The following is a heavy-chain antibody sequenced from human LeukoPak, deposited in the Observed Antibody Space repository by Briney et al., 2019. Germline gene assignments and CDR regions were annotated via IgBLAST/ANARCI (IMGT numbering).Heavy chain of an antibody. D-gene: IGHD5-18*01. CDR3: ARDTSYYYGMDV. J-gene: IGHJ6*02. Sequence: PSETLSLTCAVYGGSFSGYYWSWIRQPPGKGLEWIGEINHSGSTNYNPSLKSRVTISVDTSKNQFSLKLSSVTAADTAVYYCARDTSYYYGMDVWGQGTTVTVPS. CDR1: GGSFSGYY. CDR2: INHSGST. V-gene: IGHV4-34*01.